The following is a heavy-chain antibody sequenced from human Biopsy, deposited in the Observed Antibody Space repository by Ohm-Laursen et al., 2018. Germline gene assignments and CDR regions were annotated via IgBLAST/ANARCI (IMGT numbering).Heavy chain of an antibody. Sequence: SLRLSCAASGFTFNNYGMQWVRQAPGKGLEWVAFIFYDGSDTYYADSVKGRFTISRDNSRDTLYLQMSSLRAEDTAVYYCARGGPHVRAGGSAFDYWGQGTLVTVSS. CDR3: ARGGPHVRAGGSAFDY. D-gene: IGHD2-2*01. CDR2: IFYDGSDT. J-gene: IGHJ4*02. CDR1: GFTFNNYG. V-gene: IGHV3-30*02.